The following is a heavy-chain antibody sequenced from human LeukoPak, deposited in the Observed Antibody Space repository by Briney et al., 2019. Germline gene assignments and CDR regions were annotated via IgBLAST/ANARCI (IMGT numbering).Heavy chain of an antibody. D-gene: IGHD3-16*02. CDR1: GGSISSGSYY. J-gene: IGHJ5*02. CDR3: ASEPGYVWGSYRYSWFDP. Sequence: SETLSLTCTVSGGSISSGSYYWSWIRQPAGKGLEWIGRIYTSGSTNYNPSLKSRVTISVDTSKNQFSLKLSSVSAADTAVYYCASEPGYVWGSYRYSWFDPWGQGTLVTVSS. CDR2: IYTSGST. V-gene: IGHV4-61*02.